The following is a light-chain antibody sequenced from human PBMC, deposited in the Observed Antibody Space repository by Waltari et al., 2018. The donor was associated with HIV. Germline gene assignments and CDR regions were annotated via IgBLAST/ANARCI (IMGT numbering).Light chain of an antibody. J-gene: IGLJ2*01. Sequence: QTALTQPASVSGSPGQSLTISCTGTSSDVGGYNYVSWYQQHPGKAPKLMIYEVSNRPPGVSNRFSGSKSGNTASLSISGLQAEDEADYYCSSYTSSSTPVVFGGGTKLTVL. CDR2: EVS. CDR1: SSDVGGYNY. V-gene: IGLV2-14*01. CDR3: SSYTSSSTPVV.